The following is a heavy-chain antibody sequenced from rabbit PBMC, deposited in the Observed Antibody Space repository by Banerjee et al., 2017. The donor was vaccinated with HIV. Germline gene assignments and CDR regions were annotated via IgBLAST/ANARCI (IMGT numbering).Heavy chain of an antibody. Sequence: QSLEESGGGLVKPEGSLTLTCKASGFDLISYYYMCWVRQAQGKGLEWIACIYTGSSGSTYYASWAKGRFTISKTSSTTVTLKMTSLTAADTATYFCARAGYVATGYFDGMDLWGPGTLVTVS. CDR1: GFDLISYYY. CDR2: IYTGSSGST. V-gene: IGHV1S40*01. D-gene: IGHD8-1*01. J-gene: IGHJ6*01. CDR3: ARAGYVATGYFDGMDL.